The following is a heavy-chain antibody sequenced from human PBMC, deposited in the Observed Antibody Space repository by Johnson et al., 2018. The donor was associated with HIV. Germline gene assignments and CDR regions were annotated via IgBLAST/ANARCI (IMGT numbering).Heavy chain of an antibody. Sequence: VQLVESGGRVVQPGRSLRLSCAASGFTFNNAWMSWVRQAPEKGLEWVSFISGGEDDTYYADSVKGRFTISRDNSKNTLYLQMNTLRVEDTAVYYCAKDLRVVGAFNDAFDMWGQGTMVTVSS. CDR2: ISGGEDDT. CDR3: AKDLRVVGAFNDAFDM. D-gene: IGHD1-26*01. CDR1: GFTFNNAW. J-gene: IGHJ3*02. V-gene: IGHV3-23*04.